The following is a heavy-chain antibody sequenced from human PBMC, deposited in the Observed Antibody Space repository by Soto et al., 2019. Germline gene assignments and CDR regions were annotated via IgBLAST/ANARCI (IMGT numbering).Heavy chain of an antibody. D-gene: IGHD6-6*01. Sequence: SVKLSCNASGGPFSSYAIIWVRQAPGQGLEWMGGIIPIFGTANYAQKFQGRVTITADESTSTAYMGLSSLRSEDTAVYYCARDGSSSSHDYYYYGMDVWGQGTTVTVSS. CDR1: GGPFSSYA. J-gene: IGHJ6*02. V-gene: IGHV1-69*01. CDR3: ARDGSSSSHDYYYYGMDV. CDR2: IIPIFGTA.